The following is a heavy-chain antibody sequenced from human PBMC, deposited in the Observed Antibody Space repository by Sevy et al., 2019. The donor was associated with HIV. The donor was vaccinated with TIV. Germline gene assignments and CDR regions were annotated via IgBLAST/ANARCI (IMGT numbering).Heavy chain of an antibody. J-gene: IGHJ4*02. D-gene: IGHD2-2*01. CDR2: INPGGTEE. CDR3: TRVSRGTDADY. CDR1: GFTFSNSW. Sequence: GGSLRLSCVASGFTFSNSWMNWVRQAPGKGLEWVANINPGGTEEFYVDSVKGRFIISRDNAKNSLFLQMNSLRADDTAVYYCTRVSRGTDADYWGQGTLVTVSS. V-gene: IGHV3-7*01.